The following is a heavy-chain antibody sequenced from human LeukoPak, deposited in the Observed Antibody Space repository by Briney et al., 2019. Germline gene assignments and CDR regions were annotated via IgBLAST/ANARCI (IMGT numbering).Heavy chain of an antibody. Sequence: ASVKVSCKVSGYTLTELSMHWVRQAPGKGLEWMGGFDPEDGETIYAQKFQGRVTMTEDTSTDTAYMELSRLRSDDTAVYYCASQQLWLENWFDPWGQGTLVTVSS. CDR3: ASQQLWLENWFDP. CDR1: GYTLTELS. V-gene: IGHV1-24*01. J-gene: IGHJ5*02. CDR2: FDPEDGET. D-gene: IGHD5-18*01.